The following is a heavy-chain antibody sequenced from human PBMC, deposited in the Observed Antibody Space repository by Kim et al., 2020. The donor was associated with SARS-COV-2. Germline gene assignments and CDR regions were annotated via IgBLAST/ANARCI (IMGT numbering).Heavy chain of an antibody. CDR1: GGSISSSSYY. J-gene: IGHJ4*02. CDR2: IYYSGST. CDR3: ARDLGPIYYYDSSGYLDY. V-gene: IGHV4-39*07. Sequence: SETLSLTCTVSGGSISSSSYYWGWIRQPPGKGLEWIGSIYYSGSTYYNPSLKSRVTISVDTSKNQFSLKLSSVTAADTAVYYCARDLGPIYYYDSSGYLDYWGQGTLVTVSS. D-gene: IGHD3-22*01.